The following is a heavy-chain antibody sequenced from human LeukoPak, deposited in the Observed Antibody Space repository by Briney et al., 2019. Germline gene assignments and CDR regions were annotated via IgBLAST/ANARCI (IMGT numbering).Heavy chain of an antibody. J-gene: IGHJ5*02. Sequence: GGSLRLSCAASGFPFSTYAMHWVRQPPGKGLEYVSAISSNGGSTYYANSVKGRFTISIDNSKNTLYLQMGSLRAEDMAVYYGARGAAWGQGALVTVSS. CDR2: ISSNGGST. V-gene: IGHV3-64*01. CDR1: GFPFSTYA. CDR3: ARGAA.